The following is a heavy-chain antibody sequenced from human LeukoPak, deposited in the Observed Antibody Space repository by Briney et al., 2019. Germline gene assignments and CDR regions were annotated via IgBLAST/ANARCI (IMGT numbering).Heavy chain of an antibody. CDR2: ISYDGSNK. V-gene: IGHV3-30*03. J-gene: IGHJ4*02. CDR1: GFIFSSYG. Sequence: GGSLRLSCAASGFIFSSYGMHWVRQAPGKGLEWVAVISYDGSNKYYADSVKGRFTISRDNSKNTLYLQMNSLRAEDTAVYYCARIRAWSIRGDFDYWGQGTLVTVSS. CDR3: ARIRAWSIRGDFDY. D-gene: IGHD3-10*01.